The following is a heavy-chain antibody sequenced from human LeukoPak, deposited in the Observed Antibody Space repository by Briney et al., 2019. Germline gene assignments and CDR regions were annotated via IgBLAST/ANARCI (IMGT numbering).Heavy chain of an antibody. Sequence: ASVKVSCKASGYTFTAYYIHWVRRAPGQGLEWMGWINPNSGGTESAQRFQGRVTMTRDTSITTAYMELSSLKSDDTAVYYCARIYCSSTSCYHFDYWGQGTLVTVSS. J-gene: IGHJ4*02. CDR1: GYTFTAYY. D-gene: IGHD2-2*01. CDR2: INPNSGGT. V-gene: IGHV1-2*02. CDR3: ARIYCSSTSCYHFDY.